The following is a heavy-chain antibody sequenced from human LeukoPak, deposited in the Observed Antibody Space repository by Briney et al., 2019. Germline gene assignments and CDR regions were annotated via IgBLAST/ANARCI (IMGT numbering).Heavy chain of an antibody. Sequence: GESLKISCKGSGYSLTSYWIGWVRQMPGKGLEWMGIIYPGDSDTRYSPSFQGQVTISADKSISTAYLQWSSLKASDTAMYYCARRPRPGCSSTSCYTEGDGLDYWGQGTLVTVSS. CDR1: GYSLTSYW. CDR3: ARRPRPGCSSTSCYTEGDGLDY. V-gene: IGHV5-51*01. D-gene: IGHD2-2*02. J-gene: IGHJ4*02. CDR2: IYPGDSDT.